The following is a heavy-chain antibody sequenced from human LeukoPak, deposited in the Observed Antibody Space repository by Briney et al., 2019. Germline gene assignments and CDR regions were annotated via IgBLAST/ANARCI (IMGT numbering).Heavy chain of an antibody. CDR2: ISWNSGSI. Sequence: GRSLRLSCAASGFTFDDYAMHWVRQAPGKGLEWVSGISWNSGSIGYADSVKGRFTISRDNAKNSLYLQMNSLRAEDTAVYYYARDLVLDPWGQGTLVTVSS. J-gene: IGHJ5*02. V-gene: IGHV3-9*01. CDR1: GFTFDDYA. CDR3: ARDLVLDP.